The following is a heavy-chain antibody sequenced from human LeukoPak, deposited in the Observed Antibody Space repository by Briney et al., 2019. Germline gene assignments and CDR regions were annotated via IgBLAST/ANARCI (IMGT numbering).Heavy chain of an antibody. J-gene: IGHJ4*02. Sequence: GGSLRLSCAASGFTFSSYEMNWVRQAPGKGLEWVSYISSSGSTIYYADSVKGRFTISRDNAKNSLYLQMNSLRAEDTAVYYCARDYGGSYWHYFDYWGQGTLVTVSS. D-gene: IGHD1-26*01. V-gene: IGHV3-48*03. CDR2: ISSSGSTI. CDR3: ARDYGGSYWHYFDY. CDR1: GFTFSSYE.